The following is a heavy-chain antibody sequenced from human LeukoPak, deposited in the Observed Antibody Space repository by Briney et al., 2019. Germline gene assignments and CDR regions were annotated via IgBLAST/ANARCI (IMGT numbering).Heavy chain of an antibody. CDR1: GYSFTSYW. Sequence: GESLKISCKGSGYSFTSYWISWVRQMPGKDLEWMGRIDPSDSYTNYSPSFQGHVTISADKSISTAYLQWSSLKASDTAMYYCATLDTATLNAFDIWGQGTMVTVSS. D-gene: IGHD5-18*01. V-gene: IGHV5-10-1*01. J-gene: IGHJ3*02. CDR2: IDPSDSYT. CDR3: ATLDTATLNAFDI.